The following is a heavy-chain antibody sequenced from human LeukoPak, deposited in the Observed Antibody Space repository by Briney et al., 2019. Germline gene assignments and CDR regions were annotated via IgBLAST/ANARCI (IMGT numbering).Heavy chain of an antibody. CDR3: ARAPNYYDSSGYYFDY. CDR2: INWNGGST. Sequence: GGSLRLSCAASGFTFSSYAMSWVRQAPGKGLEWVSGINWNGGSTGYADSVKGRFTISRDNAKNSLYLQMNSLRAEDTALYYCARAPNYYDSSGYYFDYWGQGTLVTVSS. J-gene: IGHJ4*02. CDR1: GFTFSSYA. D-gene: IGHD3-22*01. V-gene: IGHV3-20*04.